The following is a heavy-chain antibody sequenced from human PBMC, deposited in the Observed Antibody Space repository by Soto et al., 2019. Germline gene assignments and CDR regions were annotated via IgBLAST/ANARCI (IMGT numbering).Heavy chain of an antibody. V-gene: IGHV3-30*18. J-gene: IGHJ4*02. CDR3: AKGGGEYYYDSSGYYFDY. Sequence: GGSLRLSCAASGFTFSSYGMHWVRQAPGKGLEWVAVISYDGSNKYYADSVKGRFTISRDNSKNTLYLQMNSLRAEDTAVFYCAKGGGEYYYDSSGYYFDYWGQGTLVTVSS. D-gene: IGHD3-22*01. CDR2: ISYDGSNK. CDR1: GFTFSSYG.